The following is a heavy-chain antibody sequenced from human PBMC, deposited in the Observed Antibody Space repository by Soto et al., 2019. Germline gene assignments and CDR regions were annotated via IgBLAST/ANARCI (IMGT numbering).Heavy chain of an antibody. V-gene: IGHV4-30-2*01. CDR2: TYHSGNP. D-gene: IGHD4-17*01. CDR3: ARDSLTTVVTHHYYYGMDV. Sequence: SETLSLTCDVSGDTISTGGYTWAWIRQPPGKALEWIGHTYHSGNPYYNPSLKSRVIISVDRSKNQFSLKVRSVTAADTAVYYCARDSLTTVVTHHYYYGMDVWGQGTTVTVSS. J-gene: IGHJ6*02. CDR1: GDTISTGGYT.